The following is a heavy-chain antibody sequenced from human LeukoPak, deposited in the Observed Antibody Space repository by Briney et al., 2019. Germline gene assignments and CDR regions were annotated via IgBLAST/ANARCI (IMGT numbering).Heavy chain of an antibody. CDR2: IYTSGST. J-gene: IGHJ3*02. CDR3: ARETSWLGGDAFDI. CDR1: GGSISSYY. V-gene: IGHV4-4*07. Sequence: SETLSLTCTVSGGSISSYYWSWIRQPAGKGLEWIGRIYTSGSTNYNPSLKSRVTMSVDTSKNQFSLKLSSVTAADTAVYYCARETSWLGGDAFDIWGPGTMVSVSS. D-gene: IGHD2-2*01.